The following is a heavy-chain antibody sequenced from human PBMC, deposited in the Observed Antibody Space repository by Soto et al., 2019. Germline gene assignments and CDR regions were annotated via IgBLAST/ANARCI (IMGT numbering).Heavy chain of an antibody. V-gene: IGHV1-3*01. J-gene: IGHJ4*01. CDR2: INAGNGNT. CDR3: ASPTYDSGNFC. D-gene: IGHD3-10*01. Sequence: GASVKVSCKASGYTFTNYLLHWVRQAPGQRLEWMGWINAGNGNTKYSQRFQGRVTLTRDTSASTAYMELSSLRSEDTAVYYCASPTYDSGNFCRGQRSLVTVSS. CDR1: GYTFTNYL.